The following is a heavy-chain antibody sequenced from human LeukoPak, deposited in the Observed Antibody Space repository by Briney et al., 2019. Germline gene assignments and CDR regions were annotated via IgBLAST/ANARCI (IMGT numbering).Heavy chain of an antibody. V-gene: IGHV3-21*01. CDR1: GFTFSSYA. CDR2: ISSSSSYI. D-gene: IGHD6-13*01. CDR3: ARTPRGSSWYKGYNWFDP. J-gene: IGHJ5*02. Sequence: GGSLRLSCAASGFTFSSYAMTWVRQAPGKGLEWVSSISSSSSYIDSADSVKGRFTISRDNAKNSLYLQMNSLRAEDTAVYYCARTPRGSSWYKGYNWFDPWGQGTLVTVSS.